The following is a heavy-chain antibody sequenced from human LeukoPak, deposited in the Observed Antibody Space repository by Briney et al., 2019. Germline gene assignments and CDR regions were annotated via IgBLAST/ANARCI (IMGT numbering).Heavy chain of an antibody. CDR2: INAGNGNT. CDR1: GYTFTSYA. J-gene: IGHJ5*02. V-gene: IGHV1-3*03. Sequence: ASVKVSCKASGYTFTSYAMHWVRQAPGQRLEWMGWINAGNGNTKYSQEFQGRVTITRDTSASTAYMELSSLRSEDMAVYYCARDGIGPPYHWFDPWGQGTLVTVSS. CDR3: ARDGIGPPYHWFDP. D-gene: IGHD1-26*01.